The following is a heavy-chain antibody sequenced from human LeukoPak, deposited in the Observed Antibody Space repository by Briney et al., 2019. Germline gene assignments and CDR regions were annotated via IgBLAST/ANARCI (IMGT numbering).Heavy chain of an antibody. V-gene: IGHV3-30-3*01. Sequence: GGSLRLSCAASGFTFSSYAMHWVRQAPGKGLEWVAVISYDGSNKYYADSVKGRFTISRDNSKNTLYLQMNSLRAEDTAVYYCARSRDNYYGSGSYYKTQDAFDIWGQGTMVTVSS. D-gene: IGHD3-10*01. CDR3: ARSRDNYYGSGSYYKTQDAFDI. J-gene: IGHJ3*02. CDR2: ISYDGSNK. CDR1: GFTFSSYA.